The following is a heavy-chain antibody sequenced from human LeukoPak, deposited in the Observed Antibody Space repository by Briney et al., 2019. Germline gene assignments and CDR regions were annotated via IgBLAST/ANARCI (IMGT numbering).Heavy chain of an antibody. CDR1: GGSISSSSYY. J-gene: IGHJ4*02. V-gene: IGHV4-39*07. D-gene: IGHD5-18*01. CDR3: ARGDTELDF. Sequence: PETLSLTCTVSGGSISSSSYYWGWIRQPPGKGLEWIGSIYYSGSTYYNPSLKSRVTISVDKSKKHFSLKLTSVTAADTAIYYCARGDTELDFWGQGSLVIVSS. CDR2: IYYSGST.